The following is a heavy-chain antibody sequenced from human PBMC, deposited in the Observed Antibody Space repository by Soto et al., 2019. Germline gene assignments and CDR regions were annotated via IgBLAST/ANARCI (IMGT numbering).Heavy chain of an antibody. Sequence: GGSLRLSCAASGFTFSSYSMNWVRQAPGKGLEWVSSISSSSRYIYYPDSVKGRFTISRDNAKNSLYLQMSSLRAEDTAVYYCARDSSPYYDFWSGFYTYFDYWGQGALVTVSS. V-gene: IGHV3-21*01. CDR3: ARDSSPYYDFWSGFYTYFDY. J-gene: IGHJ4*02. CDR1: GFTFSSYS. CDR2: ISSSSRYI. D-gene: IGHD3-3*01.